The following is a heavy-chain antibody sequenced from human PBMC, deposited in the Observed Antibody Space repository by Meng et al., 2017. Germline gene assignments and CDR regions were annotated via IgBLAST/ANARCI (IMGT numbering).Heavy chain of an antibody. D-gene: IGHD3-22*01. J-gene: IGHJ2*01. Sequence: SVKVSCKASGGTFSSYAISWVRQAPGQGLEWMGGIIPIFGTANYAQKFQGRVTITADKSTSTAYMELSSLRSEDTAVYYCARDSSGYYYPSSRYFDLWGHGTLVTVSS. CDR1: GGTFSSYA. V-gene: IGHV1-69*06. CDR3: ARDSSGYYYPSSRYFDL. CDR2: IIPIFGTA.